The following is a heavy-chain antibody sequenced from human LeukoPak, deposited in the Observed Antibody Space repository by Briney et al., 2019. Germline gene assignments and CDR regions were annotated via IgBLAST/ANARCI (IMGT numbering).Heavy chain of an antibody. CDR3: AKDYCSGGSCQVRYFDY. D-gene: IGHD2-15*01. CDR2: IKQDGSEK. J-gene: IGHJ4*02. V-gene: IGHV3-7*01. CDR1: GFTFSSHW. Sequence: GGSLRLSCAASGFTFSSHWMSWVRQAPGKGLEWAANIKQDGSEKYYVDSVKGRFTISRDNAKNSLYLQMNSLRAEDTAVYYCAKDYCSGGSCQVRYFDYWGQGTLVTVSS.